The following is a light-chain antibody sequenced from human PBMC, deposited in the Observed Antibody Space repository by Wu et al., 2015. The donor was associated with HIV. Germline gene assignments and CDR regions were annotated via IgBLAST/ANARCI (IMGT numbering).Light chain of an antibody. Sequence: DIQMTQSPSTLSASVGDRVTITCRASQSISNWLAWYQQKPGKAPKLLIYKASSLESGVPSRFSGSGSGTEFILTISSLQPDDFATYYCQQYNSYSPWTFGQGTKVEIK. J-gene: IGKJ1*01. CDR2: KAS. CDR3: QQYNSYSPWT. CDR1: QSISNW. V-gene: IGKV1-5*03.